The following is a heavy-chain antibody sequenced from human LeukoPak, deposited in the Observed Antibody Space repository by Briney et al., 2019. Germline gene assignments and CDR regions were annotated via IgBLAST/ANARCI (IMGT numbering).Heavy chain of an antibody. CDR2: IYYSGST. CDR3: AYSGSFGSFDY. D-gene: IGHD1-26*01. V-gene: IGHV4-59*11. Sequence: SETLSLTCTVSGGSISSHYWSWIRQPPGKGLEWIGYIYYSGSTNYNPSLKSRVTKSVDTSKNQFSLKLSSVTAADTAVYYCAYSGSFGSFDYWGQGTLVTVFS. CDR1: GGSISSHY. J-gene: IGHJ4*02.